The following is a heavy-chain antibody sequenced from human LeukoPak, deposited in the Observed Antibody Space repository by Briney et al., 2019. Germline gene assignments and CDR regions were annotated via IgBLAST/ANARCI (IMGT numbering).Heavy chain of an antibody. CDR2: IHTSGST. V-gene: IGHV4-4*07. D-gene: IGHD1/OR15-1a*01. CDR3: ARLPNWNKYYFDY. J-gene: IGHJ4*02. CDR1: GGSISSYY. Sequence: SETLSLTCTVSGGSISSYYWTWIRQPAGKGLEWIGRIHTSGSTNHNPSLKSRVTMSVDTSKNQFSLKLSSVTAADTAVYYCARLPNWNKYYFDYWGQGTLVTVSS.